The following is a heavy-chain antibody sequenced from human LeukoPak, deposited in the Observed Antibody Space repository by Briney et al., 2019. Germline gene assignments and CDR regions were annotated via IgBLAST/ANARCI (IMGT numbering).Heavy chain of an antibody. D-gene: IGHD6-19*01. V-gene: IGHV3-23*01. J-gene: IGHJ4*02. CDR1: GLIVSSNY. CDR3: AKRENSSPSPFDY. CDR2: ISGSGSDT. Sequence: GGSLRLSCAASGLIVSSNYMSWVRQAPEKGLEWVAAISGSGSDTFYADSVRGRFTISRDNSKDTLYLQMNSLTDEDTAVYYCAKRENSSPSPFDYWGQGTLVTVSS.